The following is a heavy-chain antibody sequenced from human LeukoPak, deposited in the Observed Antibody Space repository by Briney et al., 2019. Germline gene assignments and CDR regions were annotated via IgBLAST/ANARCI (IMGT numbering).Heavy chain of an antibody. D-gene: IGHD3-22*01. CDR2: MNPNSGNT. Sequence: ASVKVSCTASGYTFTSYDINWVRQATGQGLEWMGWMNPNSGNTGHAQKFQGRVTMDRNTSISTAYMELSSLRSEDTAVYYCARGSYYYDSSGSLVGYWGQGTLVTVSS. J-gene: IGHJ4*02. CDR3: ARGSYYYDSSGSLVGY. V-gene: IGHV1-8*01. CDR1: GYTFTSYD.